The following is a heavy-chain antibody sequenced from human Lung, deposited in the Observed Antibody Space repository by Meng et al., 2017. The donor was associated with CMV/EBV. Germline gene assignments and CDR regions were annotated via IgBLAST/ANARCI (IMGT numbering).Heavy chain of an antibody. CDR1: GDSITNHNW. CDR2: IPHRGSS. V-gene: IGHV4-4*02. D-gene: IGHD3-10*01. J-gene: IGHJ1*01. CDR3: LRRSGGSV. Sequence: RGPGPAMVKPSETLPLTCAVSGDSITNHNWWAWVRQPPGKGLEWIGEIPHRGSSAYNPSLKSRVSMSIDKSKNQFSLKLTSVTAADTAVYHCLRRSGGSVWGQGTLVTVSS.